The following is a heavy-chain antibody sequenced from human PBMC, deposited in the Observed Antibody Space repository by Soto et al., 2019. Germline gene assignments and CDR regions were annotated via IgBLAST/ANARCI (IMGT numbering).Heavy chain of an antibody. CDR1: GYTFTRYN. CDR2: INPSGGST. V-gene: IGHV1-46*01. Sequence: ASVKVSCKASGYTFTRYNMHWVGQAPGQGLEWMGIINPSGGSTNYAQKFQGRVTMTRDTSTSTVYMELSSLRSEDTAVYYCARDYGDYVFDYWGQGTLVTVSS. D-gene: IGHD4-17*01. J-gene: IGHJ4*02. CDR3: ARDYGDYVFDY.